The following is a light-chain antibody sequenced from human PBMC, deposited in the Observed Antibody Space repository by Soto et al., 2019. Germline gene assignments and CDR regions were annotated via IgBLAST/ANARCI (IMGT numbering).Light chain of an antibody. Sequence: EIVMTQSPGTVSVFPGETVTLSCRASQSVSGYLDWFHQKPGQAPRLVLLRIFTRVIGVPARFSGSGSETEFTLTISGLQSEDSGVYYCLQHYSWPWTFGQGTKVEIK. CDR1: QSVSGY. CDR3: LQHYSWPWT. J-gene: IGKJ1*01. V-gene: IGKV3-15*01. CDR2: RIF.